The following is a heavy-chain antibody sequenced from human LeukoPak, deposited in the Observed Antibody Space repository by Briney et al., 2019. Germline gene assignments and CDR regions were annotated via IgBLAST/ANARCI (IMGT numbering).Heavy chain of an antibody. Sequence: SVKVSCKASGGTFSSYAISWVRQAPGQGLEWIGGIIPIFGTANYAQKFQGRVTITTDESTSTAYMELSSLRSEGTAVYYCVLAARPYYFDYWGQGTLVTVSS. V-gene: IGHV1-69*05. D-gene: IGHD6-6*01. CDR1: GGTFSSYA. CDR3: VLAARPYYFDY. CDR2: IIPIFGTA. J-gene: IGHJ4*02.